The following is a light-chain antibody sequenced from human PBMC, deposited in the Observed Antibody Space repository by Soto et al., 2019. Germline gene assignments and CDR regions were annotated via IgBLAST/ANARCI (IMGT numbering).Light chain of an antibody. V-gene: IGKV1-33*01. CDR3: QQYDNLPLT. CDR1: QDISNY. Sequence: DLPMTQSPSSLSASVGDRVTITCQASQDISNYLNWYQQKPGKAPKLLIYDASNLETGVPSRFSGSGSGTDFTFTISSLQPEDIATYYCQQYDNLPLTFGGGTKVEMK. J-gene: IGKJ4*01. CDR2: DAS.